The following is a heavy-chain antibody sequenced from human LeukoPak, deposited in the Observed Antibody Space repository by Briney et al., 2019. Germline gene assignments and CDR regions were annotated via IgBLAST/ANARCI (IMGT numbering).Heavy chain of an antibody. CDR2: ISSSSSYI. V-gene: IGHV3-21*01. CDR1: GFTFSNYS. J-gene: IGHJ4*02. D-gene: IGHD1-26*01. Sequence: GGSLRLSCAASGFTFSNYSMNWVRQAPGKGLEWVSSISSSSSYIYYADSVKGRFTISRDNAKNSLYLQMNSLRAEDTAVYYCARDGQWELSRVDYWGQGTLVTASS. CDR3: ARDGQWELSRVDY.